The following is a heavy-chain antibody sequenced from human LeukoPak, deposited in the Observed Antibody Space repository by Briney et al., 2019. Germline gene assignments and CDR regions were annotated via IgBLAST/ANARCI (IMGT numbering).Heavy chain of an antibody. V-gene: IGHV3-23*01. J-gene: IGHJ4*02. CDR2: ISGSGGST. CDR1: GFTFSSYA. Sequence: PGGSLRLSCAASGFTFSSYAMSWVRQAPGKGLEWVSAISGSGGSTYYADSVKGRFTISRDNSKNTLYLQMNSLRAEDTAVYYCASTDLGYSSGWYYFDYWGQGTLVTVSS. CDR3: ASTDLGYSSGWYYFDY. D-gene: IGHD6-19*01.